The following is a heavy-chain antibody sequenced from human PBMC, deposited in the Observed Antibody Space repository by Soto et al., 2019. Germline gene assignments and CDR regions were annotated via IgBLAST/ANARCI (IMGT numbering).Heavy chain of an antibody. CDR1: GFTFSSYA. CDR2: ISYDGSDK. CDR3: AKALGELSPESYDY. Sequence: QVQLVESGGGVVQPGRSLRLSCAASGFTFSSYAMHWVRQAPGKGLEWVAVISYDGSDKNYADSVKGRFTISRDNSKNTLNLQMNSRRADDTAVYYCAKALGELSPESYDYWGQGTLITVSS. J-gene: IGHJ4*02. D-gene: IGHD3-16*02. V-gene: IGHV3-30*18.